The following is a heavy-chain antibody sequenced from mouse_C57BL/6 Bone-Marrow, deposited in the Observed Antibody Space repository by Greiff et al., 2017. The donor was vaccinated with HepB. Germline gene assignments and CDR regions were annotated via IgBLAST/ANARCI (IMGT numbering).Heavy chain of an antibody. D-gene: IGHD1-3*01. CDR2: IRNKANGYTT. Sequence: EVKLVESGGGLVQPGGSLSLSCAASGFTFTDYYMSWVRQPPGKALEWLGFIRNKANGYTTEYSASVKGRFTISRDNSKSILYLQMNALRAEDSATYYCARYIYFYFDYWGQGTTLTVSS. CDR1: GFTFTDYY. J-gene: IGHJ2*01. V-gene: IGHV7-3*01. CDR3: ARYIYFYFDY.